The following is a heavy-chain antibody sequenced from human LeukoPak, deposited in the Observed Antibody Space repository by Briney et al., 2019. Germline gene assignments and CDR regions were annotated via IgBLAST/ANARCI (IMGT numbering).Heavy chain of an antibody. CDR2: INPKSGDT. CDR1: GYTFTGYY. Sequence: GASVKVSCKASGYTFTGYYMHWVRQAPGQRLEWMGWINPKSGDTKYAQKFQGRVTMTRDTSISTAYMELTSLRSDDTAVYYCARVRVVSLIDYWGQGTLVTVSS. CDR3: ARVRVVSLIDY. D-gene: IGHD5/OR15-5a*01. V-gene: IGHV1-2*02. J-gene: IGHJ4*02.